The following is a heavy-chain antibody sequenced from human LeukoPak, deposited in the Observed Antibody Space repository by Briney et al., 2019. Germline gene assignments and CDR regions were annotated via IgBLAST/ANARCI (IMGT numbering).Heavy chain of an antibody. J-gene: IGHJ4*02. CDR1: EFTFSDYC. CDR3: ARVTSSSWYVYFDY. V-gene: IGHV3-11*01. D-gene: IGHD6-13*01. CDR2: INTAGTIM. Sequence: GGSLRLSCAASEFTFSDYCMSWIRQAPGKGLEWVSYINTAGTIMYYADSVKGRFTISRDNAKNSVCLQMNSLRAEDTAVYYCARVTSSSWYVYFDYWGQGTLVTVSS.